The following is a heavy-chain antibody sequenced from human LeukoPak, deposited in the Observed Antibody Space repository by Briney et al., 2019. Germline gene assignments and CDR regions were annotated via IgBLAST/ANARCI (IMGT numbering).Heavy chain of an antibody. CDR1: GFTFSTYA. D-gene: IGHD3-22*01. V-gene: IGHV3-23*01. J-gene: IGHJ1*01. CDR3: AKKYYYDSSGYYSQH. CDR2: ISGSGGST. Sequence: GGFLRLSCAASGFTFSTYAMSWVRQAPGKGLECVSGISGSGGSTYYADSVKGRFTISRDNSKNTLYLQMNSLRVEDTAVYYCAKKYYYDSSGYYSQHWGQGTLVTVSS.